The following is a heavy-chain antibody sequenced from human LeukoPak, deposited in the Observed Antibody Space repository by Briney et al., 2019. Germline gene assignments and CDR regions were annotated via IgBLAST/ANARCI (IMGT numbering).Heavy chain of an antibody. V-gene: IGHV3-66*01. CDR1: GFTVSSNY. D-gene: IGHD2-15*01. CDR3: ARDLTHTLYYDS. Sequence: GGSLRLSCAASGFTVSSNYMSWVRQAPGKGLEWVSIIYSSRGTNYADSVKGRFTISRDDSKSIAYLQMNSLKTEDTAVYYCARDLTHTLYYDSWGQGTLVTVSS. CDR2: IYSSRGT. J-gene: IGHJ4*02.